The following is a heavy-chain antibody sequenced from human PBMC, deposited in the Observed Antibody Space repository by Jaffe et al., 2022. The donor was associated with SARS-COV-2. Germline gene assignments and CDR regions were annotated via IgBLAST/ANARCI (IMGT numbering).Heavy chain of an antibody. V-gene: IGHV3-7*03. CDR2: IKQAGSER. D-gene: IGHD6-13*01. J-gene: IGHJ6*02. CDR3: ARGPIALEAGGFFYYNYGMDV. Sequence: EVQLVESGGGLVQPGGSLRLSCAASGFTFSRYLMNWVRQAPGKGLEWVANIKQAGSERNYVDSVKGRFTISRDNAKNSLYLQMNSLRAEDTAVYYCARGPIALEAGGFFYYNYGMDVWGQGTTVTVSS. CDR1: GFTFSRYL.